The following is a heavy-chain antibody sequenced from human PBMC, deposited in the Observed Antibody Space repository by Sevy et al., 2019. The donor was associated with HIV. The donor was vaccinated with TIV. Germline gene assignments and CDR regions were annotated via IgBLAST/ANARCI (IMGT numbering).Heavy chain of an antibody. J-gene: IGHJ6*02. Sequence: GGSLRLSCAASGFTFSSYGMHWVHQAPAKGLEWVAVIWYDGSNKYYADSVKGRVTISRDNSKNTLFLQMNSLRDEDTAVYYCARGLAALPGYYYGMDVWGQGTTVTVSS. CDR3: ARGLAALPGYYYGMDV. V-gene: IGHV3-33*01. D-gene: IGHD6-6*01. CDR2: IWYDGSNK. CDR1: GFTFSSYG.